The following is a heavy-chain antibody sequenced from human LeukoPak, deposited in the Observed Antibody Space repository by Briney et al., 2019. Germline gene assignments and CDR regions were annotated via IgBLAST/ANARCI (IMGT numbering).Heavy chain of an antibody. CDR2: IYPGDSDT. CDR1: GYSFASHW. Sequence: GESRQISGKGSGYSFASHWIGGVRQLPGKGLEGMGIIYPGDSDTRYSPSFQGQVTISAEKSISTAYLQWSSLKASDTAMYYCARGYYGSGSYSDGMDVWRQGTSVTVSS. CDR3: ARGYYGSGSYSDGMDV. V-gene: IGHV5-51*01. D-gene: IGHD3-10*01. J-gene: IGHJ6*02.